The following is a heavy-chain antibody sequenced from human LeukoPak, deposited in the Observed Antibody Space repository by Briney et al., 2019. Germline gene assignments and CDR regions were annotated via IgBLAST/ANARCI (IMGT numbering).Heavy chain of an antibody. CDR1: GFTFSSYA. D-gene: IGHD3-10*01. CDR2: IRYDGSNK. CDR3: AKVRYGWFGEFDI. V-gene: IGHV3-30*02. Sequence: GGSLRLSCAASGFTFSSYAMHWVRQAPGKGLEWVAFIRYDGSNKYYADSVKGRFTISRDNSKNTLYLQMNSLRAEDTAVYYCAKVRYGWFGEFDIWGQGTMVTVSS. J-gene: IGHJ3*02.